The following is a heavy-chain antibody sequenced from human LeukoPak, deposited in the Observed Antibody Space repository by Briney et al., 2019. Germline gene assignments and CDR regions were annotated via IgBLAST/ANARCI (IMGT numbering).Heavy chain of an antibody. J-gene: IGHJ4*02. V-gene: IGHV3-43*02. CDR3: AKETDN. CDR1: RFTSDDFG. CDR2: ISADGTST. Sequence: GGSLRLSCATSRFTSDDFGIHWVRQAPGKGLEWVCFISADGTSTFYADSVRGRFTISRDNSKNSLYLQMNSLKTEDTAFYYCAKETDNWGQGTLVTVSS.